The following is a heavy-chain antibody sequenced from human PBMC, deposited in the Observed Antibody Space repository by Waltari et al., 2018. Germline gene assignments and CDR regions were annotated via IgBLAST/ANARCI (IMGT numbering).Heavy chain of an antibody. CDR1: GGPISSYY. CDR2: IYYSGST. D-gene: IGHD6-13*01. Sequence: QVQLQESAQGLVKPSETLSLPCTVSGGPISSYYWTWIRQPPGKGLEWIGYIYYSGSTNYNPSLKSRVTISVDTSKNQFSLKLSSVTAADTAVYYCARGGYSSSWVDYWGQGTLVTVSS. J-gene: IGHJ4*02. CDR3: ARGGYSSSWVDY. V-gene: IGHV4-59*01.